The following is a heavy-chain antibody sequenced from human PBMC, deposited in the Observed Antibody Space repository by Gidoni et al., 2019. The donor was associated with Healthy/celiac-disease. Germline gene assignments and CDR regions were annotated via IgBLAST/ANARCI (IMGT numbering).Heavy chain of an antibody. Sequence: QVQLVQSGAEVKKPGASVKVSCKASGYTFTGYYMHWVRQAPGQGLEWMGWINPNSGGTNYAQKFQGWVTMTRDTSISTAYMELSRLRSDDTAVYYCARVYDSSGYPSLGAFDIWGQGTMVTVSS. D-gene: IGHD3-22*01. CDR2: INPNSGGT. CDR3: ARVYDSSGYPSLGAFDI. J-gene: IGHJ3*02. CDR1: GYTFTGYY. V-gene: IGHV1-2*04.